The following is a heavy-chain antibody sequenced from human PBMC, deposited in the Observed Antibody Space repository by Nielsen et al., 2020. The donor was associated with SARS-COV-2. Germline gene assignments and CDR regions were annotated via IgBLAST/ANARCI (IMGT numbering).Heavy chain of an antibody. V-gene: IGHV1-18*01. Sequence: ASVKVSCKASGYTFTSYGISWVRQAPGQGLEWMGWISAYNGNTNYAQKLQGRVTMTTDTSTSTAYMELSRLRSDDTAVYYCARGGWRTGTTNYYYYGMDVWGQGTTVTVSS. CDR1: GYTFTSYG. CDR2: ISAYNGNT. D-gene: IGHD1-1*01. J-gene: IGHJ6*02. CDR3: ARGGWRTGTTNYYYYGMDV.